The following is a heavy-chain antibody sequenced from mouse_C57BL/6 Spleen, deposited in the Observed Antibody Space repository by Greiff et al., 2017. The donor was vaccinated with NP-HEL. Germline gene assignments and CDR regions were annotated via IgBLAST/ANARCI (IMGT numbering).Heavy chain of an antibody. CDR3: AKDSSGLYAMDY. Sequence: QVQLQQPGTELVKPGASVKLSCKASGYTFTSYWMHWVKQRPGQGLEWIGNINPSNGGTNYNAKFKSKATLTVDKSSSTAYMQLSSLTSEDSAVYYCAKDSSGLYAMDYWGQGTSVTVSS. CDR2: INPSNGGT. D-gene: IGHD3-2*02. CDR1: GYTFTSYW. V-gene: IGHV1-53*01. J-gene: IGHJ4*01.